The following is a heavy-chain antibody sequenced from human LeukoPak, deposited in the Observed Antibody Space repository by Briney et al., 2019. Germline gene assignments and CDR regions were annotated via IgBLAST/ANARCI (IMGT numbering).Heavy chain of an antibody. CDR2: IDWDDDK. CDR1: GFSLSTSGMC. J-gene: IGHJ5*02. V-gene: IGHV2-70*11. D-gene: IGHD7-27*01. Sequence: SGPTLVIPTQTLTLTRTFSGFSLSTSGMCVSWIRQPPGKALEWLARIDWDDDKYYSTSLKTRITISKDTSKNQVVLTMTHMDPVDTATYYCARLTLTGETLGWFDPWGQGTLVTVSS. CDR3: ARLTLTGETLGWFDP.